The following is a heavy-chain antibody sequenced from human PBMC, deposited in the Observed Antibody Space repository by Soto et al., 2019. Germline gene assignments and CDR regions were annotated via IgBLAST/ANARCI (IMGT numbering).Heavy chain of an antibody. CDR1: GFTFSSYS. J-gene: IGHJ4*02. CDR2: ISSSSSYI. D-gene: IGHD6-19*01. V-gene: IGHV3-21*04. CDR3: AKSAGLALGYFDY. Sequence: GGSLRLSCAAPGFTFSSYSMNWVRQAPGKGLEWVSSISSSSSYIYYADSVKGRFTISRDNAKNSLYLQMNSLRAEDTAVYYCAKSAGLALGYFDYWGQGTLVTVSS.